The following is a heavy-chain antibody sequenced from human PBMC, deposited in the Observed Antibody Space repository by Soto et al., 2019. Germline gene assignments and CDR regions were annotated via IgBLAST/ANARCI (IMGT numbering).Heavy chain of an antibody. D-gene: IGHD1-26*01. V-gene: IGHV1-69*13. J-gene: IGHJ5*02. CDR3: ARDGSGSYPTPLNWFDP. CDR2: IIPIFGTA. Sequence: SVKVSCKASGGTFSSYAISWVRQAPGQGLEWMGGIIPIFGTANYAQKFQGRVTITADESTSTAYMELSSLRSEDTAVYYCARDGSGSYPTPLNWFDPWGQGTLVTVSS. CDR1: GGTFSSYA.